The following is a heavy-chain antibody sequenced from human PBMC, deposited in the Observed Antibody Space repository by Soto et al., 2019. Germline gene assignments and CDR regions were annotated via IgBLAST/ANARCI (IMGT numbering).Heavy chain of an antibody. V-gene: IGHV1-18*04. D-gene: IGHD3-22*01. CDR3: ASDLGDSSGYFDD. CDR2: ISAYNGDT. CDR1: GYTFTNHG. Sequence: ASVKVSCNASGYTFTNHGISWVRQAPGQGLEWMGWISAYNGDTRYAQKFEGRVTMTTDTSPSTAYMELSSLRSDDTAVYYCASDLGDSSGYFDDGGQGTLVTVSS. J-gene: IGHJ4*02.